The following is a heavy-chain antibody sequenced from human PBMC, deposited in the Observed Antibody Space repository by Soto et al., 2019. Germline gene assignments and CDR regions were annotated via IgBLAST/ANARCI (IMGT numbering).Heavy chain of an antibody. V-gene: IGHV4-31*03. CDR2: LYYSGST. J-gene: IGHJ4*02. Sequence: SETLSLTCTVSGGSISSGGYYWSWIRQHPGKGLEWIGYLYYSGSTYYNPSLKSRVTISVDTSKNQFSLKLTSVTAADTAVYYCARDKIISLFDYWGQGTLVTVSS. D-gene: IGHD3-3*02. CDR3: ARDKIISLFDY. CDR1: GGSISSGGYY.